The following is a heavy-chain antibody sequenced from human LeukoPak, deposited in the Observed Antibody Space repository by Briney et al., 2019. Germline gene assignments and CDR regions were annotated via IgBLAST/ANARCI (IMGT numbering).Heavy chain of an antibody. D-gene: IGHD3-10*01. J-gene: IGHJ6*03. V-gene: IGHV1-18*01. CDR1: GYTFTSYG. Sequence: ASVKVSCKASGYTFTSYGISWVRQAPGQGLEWMGRISAYNGNTNYAQKLQGRVTMTTDTSTSTAYMELRSLRSDDTAVYYCARGREITMVRGVLYYYYYMDVWGKGTTVTVSS. CDR2: ISAYNGNT. CDR3: ARGREITMVRGVLYYYYYMDV.